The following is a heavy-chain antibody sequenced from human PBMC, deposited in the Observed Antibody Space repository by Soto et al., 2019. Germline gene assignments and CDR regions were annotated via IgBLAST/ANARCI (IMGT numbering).Heavy chain of an antibody. V-gene: IGHV4-38-2*01. CDR3: AKTEWLRSVFDY. Sequence: SETLSLTCSVSGFSISDGYFWGWIRQSPGKGLEFIASIYRSGTTYYNPSLRSRVTMSVDTSKNQVYLHLNPVTAADTAIYYCAKTEWLRSVFDYWGQGAQVTVSS. D-gene: IGHD5-12*01. CDR2: IYRSGTT. J-gene: IGHJ4*02. CDR1: GFSISDGYF.